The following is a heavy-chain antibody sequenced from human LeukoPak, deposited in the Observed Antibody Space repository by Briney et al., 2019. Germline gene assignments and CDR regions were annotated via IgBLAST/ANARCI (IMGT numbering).Heavy chain of an antibody. V-gene: IGHV1-2*02. CDR1: GYSFTDYY. D-gene: IGHD5-24*01. CDR3: ARHKSTIATYCLDC. CDR2: INPNSGGT. J-gene: IGHJ4*02. Sequence: ASVKVSCKASGYSFTDYYVHWVRQAPGQGLEWMGWINPNSGGTNYAQNFQGRVTMTRDTSISTAYMELSRLTSDDTAVFYCARHKSTIATYCLDCWGQGTLVTVSS.